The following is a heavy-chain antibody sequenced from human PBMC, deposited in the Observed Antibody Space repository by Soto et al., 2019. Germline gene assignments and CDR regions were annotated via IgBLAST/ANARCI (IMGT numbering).Heavy chain of an antibody. CDR2: IWYDGSNE. J-gene: IGHJ1*01. Sequence: QVQLVESGGGVVQPGRSLRLSCAASGFTFSSYGMHWVRQAPGKGLEWVALIWYDGSNEYYVDSVKGRFTISRDNSKNTLFQQMNSLRAEDTAMYDCAREEYSSGTGYIQHWGQGNLGTVSS. V-gene: IGHV3-33*01. CDR1: GFTFSSYG. D-gene: IGHD6-19*01. CDR3: AREEYSSGTGYIQH.